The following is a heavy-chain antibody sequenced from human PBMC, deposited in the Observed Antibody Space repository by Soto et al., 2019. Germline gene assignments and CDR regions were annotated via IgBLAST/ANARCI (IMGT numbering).Heavy chain of an antibody. CDR3: ARGRSGPDY. D-gene: IGHD6-19*01. CDR2: ISSSSSYI. Sequence: GGSVRLSCAASGFTFSSYGMHWVRQAPGKGLEWVSSISSSSSYIYYADSLKGRFTISRDNDKKSLYLQMNSLRAEDTAVYYCARGRSGPDYSGQGLLVTVSS. CDR1: GFTFSSYG. V-gene: IGHV3-21*01. J-gene: IGHJ4*02.